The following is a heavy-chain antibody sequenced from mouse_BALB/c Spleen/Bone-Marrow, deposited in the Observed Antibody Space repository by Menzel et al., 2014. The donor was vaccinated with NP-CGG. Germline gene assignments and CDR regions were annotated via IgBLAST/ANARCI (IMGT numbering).Heavy chain of an antibody. J-gene: IGHJ3*01. Sequence: VKLVESGPGLVAPSQSLSITCTVSGFSLXRYSVHWVRQPPGKGLEWLGMIWGGGSTDYNSALKSRLSVSKDNSKSQVFLKMNSLQTDDTAMYYCARTGNYPAWFAYWGQGTLVTVSA. V-gene: IGHV2-6-4*01. D-gene: IGHD2-1*01. CDR2: IWGGGST. CDR1: GFSLXRYS. CDR3: ARTGNYPAWFAY.